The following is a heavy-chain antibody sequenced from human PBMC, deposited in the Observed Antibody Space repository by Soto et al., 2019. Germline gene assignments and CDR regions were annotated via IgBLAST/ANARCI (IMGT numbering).Heavy chain of an antibody. J-gene: IGHJ4*02. V-gene: IGHV3-74*01. D-gene: IGHD1-26*01. CDR2: INPDGSTT. CDR1: GFTFSTYW. CDR3: ARDLRGSPDY. Sequence: GSLSLSCAASGFTFSTYWMYWVRQAPGKGLDWVSLINPDGSTTTYADSVKGRFTISRDNAKNTVYLQMTSLRVEDTAVYYCARDLRGSPDYWGQGTLVTVSS.